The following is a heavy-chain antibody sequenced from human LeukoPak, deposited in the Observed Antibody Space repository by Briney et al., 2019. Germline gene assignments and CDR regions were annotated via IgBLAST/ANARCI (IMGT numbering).Heavy chain of an antibody. V-gene: IGHV3-30*02. J-gene: IGHJ3*02. D-gene: IGHD1-26*01. CDR1: GFTFSNYG. Sequence: GGSLRLSCAASGFTFSNYGMHWVRQAPGKGLEWVASIRYDGGSKYYADSVKGRFTISRDNSKNTLYLQMNSLRAEDTAVYYCAKKTIVGATVDAFDIWGQGKMVTVSS. CDR2: IRYDGGSK. CDR3: AKKTIVGATVDAFDI.